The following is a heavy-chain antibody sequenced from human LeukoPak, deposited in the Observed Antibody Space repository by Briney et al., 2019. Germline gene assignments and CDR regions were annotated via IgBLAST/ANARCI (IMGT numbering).Heavy chain of an antibody. Sequence: ASVKVSCKASGYTFTGYYTHWVRQAPGQGLEWMGWINPNSGGTNYAQKFQGRVTMTRDTSISTAYMELSRLRSDDTAVYYCARATYSYGYSDYWGQGTLVTVSS. CDR2: INPNSGGT. CDR1: GYTFTGYY. V-gene: IGHV1-2*02. J-gene: IGHJ4*02. CDR3: ARATYSYGYSDY. D-gene: IGHD5-18*01.